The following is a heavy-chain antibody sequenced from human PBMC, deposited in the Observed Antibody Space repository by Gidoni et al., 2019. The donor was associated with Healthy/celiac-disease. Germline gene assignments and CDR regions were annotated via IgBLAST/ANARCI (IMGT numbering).Heavy chain of an antibody. Sequence: EVQRLESGGGLVQPGGSLRLSCAASGLTFSSDAMSWVRQAPGKGLEWVSAISGSGGSTYYADSVKGRFTISRDNSKNTLYLQMNSLRAEDTAVYYCAKDKNVVVPAAIAGVFDYWGQGTLVTVSS. CDR3: AKDKNVVVPAAIAGVFDY. V-gene: IGHV3-23*01. D-gene: IGHD2-2*02. CDR1: GLTFSSDA. CDR2: ISGSGGST. J-gene: IGHJ4*02.